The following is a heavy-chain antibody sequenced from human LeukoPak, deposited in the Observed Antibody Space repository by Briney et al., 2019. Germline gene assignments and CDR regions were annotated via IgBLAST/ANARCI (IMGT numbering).Heavy chain of an antibody. V-gene: IGHV3-15*01. CDR1: GXTFSNAW. D-gene: IGHD2-2*01. CDR3: TTEDIVVVPAASDNWFDP. CDR2: IKSKTDGGTT. Sequence: PGGSLRLSCAASGXTFSNAWMSWVRQAPGKGLEWVGRIKSKTDGGTTDYAAPVKGRFTISRDDSKNTLYLQMNSLKTEDTAVYYCTTEDIVVVPAASDNWFDPWGQGTLVTVSS. J-gene: IGHJ5*02.